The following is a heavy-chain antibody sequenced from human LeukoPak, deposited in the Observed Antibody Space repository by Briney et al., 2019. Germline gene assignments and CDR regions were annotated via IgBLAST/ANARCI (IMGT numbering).Heavy chain of an antibody. CDR3: ARLPTGFPNWFDP. Sequence: SETLSLTCTVSGGSIISSSYNWGWIRQPPGKGLEWIGTIYYSGTTYYNPSLQSRVTISVDTSKNEFSLKVNSVTAADTAVYYCARLPTGFPNWFDPRGQGTRVTVSS. J-gene: IGHJ5*02. CDR1: GGSIISSSYN. V-gene: IGHV4-39*01. CDR2: IYYSGTT. D-gene: IGHD2-8*02.